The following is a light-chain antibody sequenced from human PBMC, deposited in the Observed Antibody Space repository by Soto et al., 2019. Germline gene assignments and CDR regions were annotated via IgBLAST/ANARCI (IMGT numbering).Light chain of an antibody. Sequence: QSVLTQPASVSGSPGQSITISCTGTSSDVGAYNYVSWYQQQSGKAPKLMIHEVSNRPSGVSNRSSGSKSGNTASLTISGLQAEDEADYYCSSYTTSRAYVFGIGTKVTAL. CDR2: EVS. V-gene: IGLV2-14*01. J-gene: IGLJ1*01. CDR1: SSDVGAYNY. CDR3: SSYTTSRAYV.